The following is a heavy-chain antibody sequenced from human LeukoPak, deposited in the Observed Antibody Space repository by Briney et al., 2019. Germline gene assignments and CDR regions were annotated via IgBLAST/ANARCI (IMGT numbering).Heavy chain of an antibody. D-gene: IGHD4-17*01. J-gene: IGHJ3*02. Sequence: SETLSLTCVVSGASVSSSTNWWSWVRQPPGKGLEWIGEIYHSGTTNYSPSLKNRVTISVEKSRNQFSLKLSSVTAADTAVYYCARGTTYAFDIWGQGTMVTVSS. V-gene: IGHV4-4*02. CDR2: IYHSGTT. CDR1: GASVSSSTNW. CDR3: ARGTTYAFDI.